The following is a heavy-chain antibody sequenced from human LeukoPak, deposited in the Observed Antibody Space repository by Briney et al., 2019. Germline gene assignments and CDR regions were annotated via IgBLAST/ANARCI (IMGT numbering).Heavy chain of an antibody. CDR2: VSSSNHYI. J-gene: IGHJ6*04. CDR3: ARRISAGMDV. Sequence: GGSLRLSCAASGFTFSSYSMNWVRQAPGKGLEWVSSVSSSNHYIYYADSVKGRFTISRDNAKNSLYLQMNSLRAEDTAVYYCARRISAGMDVWGKGTTVTVSS. CDR1: GFTFSSYS. V-gene: IGHV3-21*01. D-gene: IGHD3-10*01.